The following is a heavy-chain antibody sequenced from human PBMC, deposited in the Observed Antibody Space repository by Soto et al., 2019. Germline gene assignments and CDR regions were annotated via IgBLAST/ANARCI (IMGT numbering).Heavy chain of an antibody. D-gene: IGHD2-2*01. V-gene: IGHV1-18*01. Sequence: AASVKVSFKTSGYTFSNYGITWLRQAPGQPLEWLGWISLYSDGTNYAQKFQGRVSMTTDTSTTTAYMELRSLRSDDTAVYYCARVVPGAEAWFGPWGQGTLVTVSS. J-gene: IGHJ5*02. CDR2: ISLYSDGT. CDR3: ARVVPGAEAWFGP. CDR1: GYTFSNYG.